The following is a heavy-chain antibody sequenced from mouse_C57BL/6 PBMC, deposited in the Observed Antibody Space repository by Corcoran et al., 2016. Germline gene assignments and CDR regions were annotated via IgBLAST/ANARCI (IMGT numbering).Heavy chain of an antibody. CDR3: ARRRDYGSSYAMDY. CDR2: INTYSGVP. V-gene: IGHV9-3*01. D-gene: IGHD1-1*01. J-gene: IGHJ4*01. CDR1: GYTFTTYG. Sequence: QIQLVQSGPELKKPGETVKISCKASGYTFTTYGMSWVKQAPGKGLKWMGWINTYSGVPTYADDFKGRFAFSLETSASTAYLQINNLKNEDTATYFCARRRDYGSSYAMDYWGQGTSVTVSS.